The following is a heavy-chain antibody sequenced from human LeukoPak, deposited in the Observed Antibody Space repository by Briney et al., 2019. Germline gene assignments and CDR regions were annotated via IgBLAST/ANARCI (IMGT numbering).Heavy chain of an antibody. V-gene: IGHV3-21*01. Sequence: GGSLRLSCAASGFTFSSYSMNWVRQAPGKGLEWVSSISSSSSYIYYADSVKGRFTISRDNAKNSLYLQMNSLRSEDTAVYYCAREYSSSSGYYGMDVWGQGTTVTVPS. CDR2: ISSSSSYI. J-gene: IGHJ6*02. CDR3: AREYSSSSGYYGMDV. CDR1: GFTFSSYS. D-gene: IGHD6-6*01.